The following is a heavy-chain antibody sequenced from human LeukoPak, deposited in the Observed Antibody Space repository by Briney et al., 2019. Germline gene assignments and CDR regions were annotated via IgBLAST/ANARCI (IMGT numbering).Heavy chain of an antibody. V-gene: IGHV1-18*01. CDR1: GYTFTSYG. D-gene: IGHD3-3*01. Sequence: GASVKVSCKASGYTFTSYGISWVRQAPGQGLEWMGWISAYNGNSNYAQKFQGRVTMTTDTSTSTGYMELRSLRSEDTAVYYCARVGVAGYFDYWGQGTLVTVSS. CDR2: ISAYNGNS. J-gene: IGHJ4*02. CDR3: ARVGVAGYFDY.